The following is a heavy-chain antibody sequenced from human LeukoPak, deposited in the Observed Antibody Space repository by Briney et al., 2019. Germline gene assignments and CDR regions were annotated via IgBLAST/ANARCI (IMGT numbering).Heavy chain of an antibody. CDR3: ARQNGVALEPFDY. V-gene: IGHV4-39*01. CDR1: GGSIGSYY. D-gene: IGHD2-15*01. CDR2: IYYSGST. Sequence: SETLSLTCTVSGGSIGSYYWGWVRQPPGKGLEWVGSIYYSGSTYYNPSLKSRVTISVDTSKNQFSLKLSSVTAADTAVYYCARQNGVALEPFDYWGQGTLVTVSS. J-gene: IGHJ4*02.